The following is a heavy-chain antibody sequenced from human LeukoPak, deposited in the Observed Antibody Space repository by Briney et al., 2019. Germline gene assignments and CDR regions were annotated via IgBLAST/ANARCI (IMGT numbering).Heavy chain of an antibody. Sequence: ASVKVSCKASGYTFTGNGITWVRQAPGQGLEGMGWISGYNGNTVYAQMFQGRVTMTTDTSTSTAYMEVRNLRSDDTAMYYCARSGHCSGADCYAEGIDYWGQGTLVTVSS. D-gene: IGHD2-2*01. J-gene: IGHJ4*02. CDR1: GYTFTGNG. CDR2: ISGYNGNT. V-gene: IGHV1-18*01. CDR3: ARSGHCSGADCYAEGIDY.